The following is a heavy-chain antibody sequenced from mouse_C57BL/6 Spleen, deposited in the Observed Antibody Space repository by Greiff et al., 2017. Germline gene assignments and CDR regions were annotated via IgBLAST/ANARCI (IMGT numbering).Heavy chain of an antibody. CDR2: IDPSDSYT. Sequence: QVQLQQPGAELVMPGASVKLSCKASGYTFTSYWMHWVKQRPGQGLEWIGEIDPSDSYTNYNQKFKGKSTLTVDKSSSTAYMQLRSLTSEDSAVYYCATAITTVVATDYFDYWGQGTTLTVSS. V-gene: IGHV1-69*01. J-gene: IGHJ2*01. CDR1: GYTFTSYW. D-gene: IGHD1-1*01. CDR3: ATAITTVVATDYFDY.